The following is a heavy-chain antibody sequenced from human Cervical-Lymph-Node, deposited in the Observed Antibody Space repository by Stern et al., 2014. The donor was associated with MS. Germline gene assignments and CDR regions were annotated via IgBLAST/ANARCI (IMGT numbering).Heavy chain of an antibody. D-gene: IGHD6-6*01. CDR2: IYFSGST. CDR3: ARHTRPYVDY. V-gene: IGHV4-39*01. CDR1: GASISSRSHY. J-gene: IGHJ4*02. Sequence: QLQLQESGPGLVKPSETLSLTCSVSGASISSRSHYWGWIRQSPGRGLEWIGSIYFSGSTYNNPSLNSRVTTSLDKSQNQLSLDMGSVTAADTAVYFCARHTRPYVDYWGQGILVTVSS.